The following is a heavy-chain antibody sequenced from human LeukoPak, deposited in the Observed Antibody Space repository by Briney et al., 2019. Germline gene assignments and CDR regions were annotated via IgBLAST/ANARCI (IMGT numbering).Heavy chain of an antibody. Sequence: GGSLRLSCAASGFTLSSYAMSWVRQGPGKGLEWVSAISVSGNTYHADSVKGRFTISRDNAKNSLYLQMNSLRAEDTAVYYCAKVGVLAGSKYFDYWGGEPWSPSPQ. D-gene: IGHD3-10*01. CDR2: ISVSGNT. J-gene: IGHJ4*02. V-gene: IGHV3-23*01. CDR3: AKVGVLAGSKYFDY. CDR1: GFTLSSYA.